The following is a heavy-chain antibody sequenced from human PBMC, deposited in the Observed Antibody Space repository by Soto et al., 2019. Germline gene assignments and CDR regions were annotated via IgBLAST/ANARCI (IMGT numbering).Heavy chain of an antibody. CDR2: IVVGSGNT. CDR1: GFTFTSSA. D-gene: IGHD2-15*01. Sequence: ASVKVSCKASGFTFTSSAMQWVRQARGQRLEWIGWIVVGSGNTNYAQKFQERVTITRDMSTSTAYMELSSLRSEDTAVYYCAADVVGYCSGGSCDLLVLDYWGQGTLVTVSS. J-gene: IGHJ4*02. CDR3: AADVVGYCSGGSCDLLVLDY. V-gene: IGHV1-58*02.